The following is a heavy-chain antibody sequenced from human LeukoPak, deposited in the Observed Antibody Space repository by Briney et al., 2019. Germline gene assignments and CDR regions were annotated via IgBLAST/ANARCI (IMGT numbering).Heavy chain of an antibody. Sequence: GGSLRLSCAASGFTFSNYWMNWVRQAPGKGLEWVSVIYYGGSTYYADSVKGRFTISRDNSKNTLYLQMNSLRAEDTAVYYCARTYSSSSYSPFDYWGQGTLVTVSS. CDR1: GFTFSNYW. D-gene: IGHD6-13*01. CDR2: IYYGGST. J-gene: IGHJ4*02. V-gene: IGHV3-53*01. CDR3: ARTYSSSSYSPFDY.